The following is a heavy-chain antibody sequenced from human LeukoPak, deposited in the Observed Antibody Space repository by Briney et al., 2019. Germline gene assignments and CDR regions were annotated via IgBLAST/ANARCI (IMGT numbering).Heavy chain of an antibody. D-gene: IGHD2-2*01. V-gene: IGHV3-30*02. CDR1: GFTFSSYG. CDR2: IRYDGSNK. J-gene: IGHJ4*02. Sequence: GGSLRLSCAASGFTFSSYGMHWVRQAPGKGLEWVAFIRYDGSNKYYADSVKGRFTISRDNSKNTLYLQMNSLRAEDTALYYCAKDIKSNSWFGAFVFDYWGQGTLVTVSS. CDR3: AKDIKSNSWFGAFVFDY.